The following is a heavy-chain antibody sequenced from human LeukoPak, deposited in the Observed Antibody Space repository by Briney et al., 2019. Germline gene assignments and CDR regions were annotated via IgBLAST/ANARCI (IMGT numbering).Heavy chain of an antibody. CDR2: INTDGRST. CDR3: ARVGSWSPNWFDP. Sequence: GGSLRLSCAASGFTFSSYWMHWVRQVPGKGLVWVSCINTDGRSTNYAESVKGRFTISRANAKNPLYLQINSLRAEDTAVYYCARVGSWSPNWFDPWGQGTLVTVSS. D-gene: IGHD6-13*01. J-gene: IGHJ5*02. CDR1: GFTFSSYW. V-gene: IGHV3-74*01.